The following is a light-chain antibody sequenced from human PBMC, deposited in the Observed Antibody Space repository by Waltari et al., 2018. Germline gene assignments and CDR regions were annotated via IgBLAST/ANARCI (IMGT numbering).Light chain of an antibody. CDR3: SSYTSSSTYV. CDR2: DVS. V-gene: IGLV2-14*03. CDR1: SSDVGGYNY. J-gene: IGLJ1*01. Sequence: QSALTQPASVSGSPGQSITISCTGTSSDVGGYNYVSWYQQHPGKVPKLMIYDVSNRPSGVSNRVSGSKSGSTASLTISGLQAEDEADYYCSSYTSSSTYVFGTGTKVTVL.